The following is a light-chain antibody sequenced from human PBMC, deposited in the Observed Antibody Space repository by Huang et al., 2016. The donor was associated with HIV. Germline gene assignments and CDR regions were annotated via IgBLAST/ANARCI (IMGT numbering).Light chain of an antibody. CDR2: GAS. J-gene: IGKJ1*01. CDR1: QSVSSSY. V-gene: IGKV3-20*01. Sequence: EIVLTQSPGTLSLSPGERGTLSCRASQSVSSSYLAWYQQKPGQAPRLLIYGASSRATGIPDRFSGSGSGTDFTLTISRLEPEDFALYYCQQYGSSSWTFGQGTKVEIK. CDR3: QQYGSSSWT.